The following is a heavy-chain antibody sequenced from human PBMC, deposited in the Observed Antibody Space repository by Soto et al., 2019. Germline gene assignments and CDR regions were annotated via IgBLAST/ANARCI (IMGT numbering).Heavy chain of an antibody. CDR2: IYYSGST. Sequence: SETLSLTCTVSGGSVSSGSYYWSWIRQPPGKGLEWIGYIYYSGSTNYNPSLKSRVTISVDTSKNQFSLKLSSVTAADTAVYYCAREVLYCSSTSCYGVDYWGQGTLVTVSS. V-gene: IGHV4-61*01. CDR3: AREVLYCSSTSCYGVDY. J-gene: IGHJ4*02. CDR1: GGSVSSGSYY. D-gene: IGHD2-2*01.